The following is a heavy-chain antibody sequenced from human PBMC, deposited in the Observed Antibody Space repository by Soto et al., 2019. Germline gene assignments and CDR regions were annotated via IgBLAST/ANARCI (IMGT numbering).Heavy chain of an antibody. J-gene: IGHJ4*02. CDR1: GYTFTSYG. D-gene: IGHD3-10*01. CDR2: ISAYNGNT. V-gene: IGHV1-18*01. CDR3: ARGRRSIDYYGSGSYYNPGPVAY. Sequence: GASVKVSCKASGYTFTSYGISWVRQAPGQGLEWMGWISAYNGNTNYAQKLQGRVTMTTDTSTSTAYMELRSLRSDDTAVYYCARGRRSIDYYGSGSYYNPGPVAYWGQGTLVTVSS.